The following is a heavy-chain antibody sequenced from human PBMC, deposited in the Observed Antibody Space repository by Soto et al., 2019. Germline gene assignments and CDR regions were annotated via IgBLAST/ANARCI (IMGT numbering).Heavy chain of an antibody. V-gene: IGHV4-39*01. CDR3: ARRKYSYGKFDY. D-gene: IGHD5-18*01. J-gene: IGHJ4*02. Sequence: QLQLQESGPGLVKPSETLSLTCTVSGDSVTSSSYYWDWIRQPPGKGLEWIGSIYYSGTTNYNLSLKSQITISEDPSKNHFPRKVNFVPAADTVVYYCARRKYSYGKFDYWGQGPLVTVSS. CDR2: IYYSGTT. CDR1: GDSVTSSSYY.